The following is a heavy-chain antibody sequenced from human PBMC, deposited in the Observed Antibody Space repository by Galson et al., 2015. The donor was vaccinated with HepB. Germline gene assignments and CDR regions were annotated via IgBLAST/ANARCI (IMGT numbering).Heavy chain of an antibody. CDR2: IYYSGST. V-gene: IGHV4-59*08. Sequence: QVQLQESGPGLVKPSETLSLTCTVSGGSISSYYWSWIRQPPGKGLEWIGYIYYSGSTNYNPSLKSRVTISVDTSKNQFSLKLSSVTAADTAVYYCARQGLGLWFGELDRDYWGQGTLVTVSS. J-gene: IGHJ4*02. CDR3: ARQGLGLWFGELDRDY. CDR1: GGSISSYY. D-gene: IGHD3-10*01.